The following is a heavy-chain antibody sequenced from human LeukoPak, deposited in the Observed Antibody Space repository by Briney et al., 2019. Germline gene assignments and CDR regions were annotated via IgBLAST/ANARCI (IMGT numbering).Heavy chain of an antibody. CDR2: IDSDGSGT. V-gene: IGHV3-74*03. CDR3: VRDPDALDF. Sequence: GGSLRLSCAASGFTLRGYWMHWVRQVPGKGLVWVSRIDSDGSGTTYADSVKGRFTISRDNAKNSLYLQMNSLRDEDTAVYYCVRDPDALDFWGQGTPVTVSS. J-gene: IGHJ4*02. CDR1: GFTLRGYW.